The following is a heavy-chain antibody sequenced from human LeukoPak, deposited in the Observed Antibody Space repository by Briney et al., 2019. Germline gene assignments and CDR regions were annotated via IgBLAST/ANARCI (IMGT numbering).Heavy chain of an antibody. V-gene: IGHV3-49*03. CDR3: TRGGRWLVHGPDDY. Sequence: GGSLRLSCTASGFTFGDYAMSWFRQAPGKGLEWVGFIRSKAYGGTTEYAASVKGRFTISRDDSKSIAYLQMNSLKTEDTAVYYCTRGGRWLVHGPDDYWGQGTLVTVSS. D-gene: IGHD6-19*01. J-gene: IGHJ4*02. CDR1: GFTFGDYA. CDR2: IRSKAYGGTT.